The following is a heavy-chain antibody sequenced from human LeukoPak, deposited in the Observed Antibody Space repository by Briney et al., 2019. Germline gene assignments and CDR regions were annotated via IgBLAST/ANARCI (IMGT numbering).Heavy chain of an antibody. CDR2: IKSKTDGGTT. CDR1: GFTFSNAW. Sequence: PGGSLRLSCAASGFTFSNAWMSWVRQAPGKGLEWVGRIKSKTDGGTTDYAAPVKGRFTISRDDSKNTLYLQMNSLKTEDTAVYYCTSLMITFGGYGMDVWGQGTTVTVSS. J-gene: IGHJ6*02. CDR3: TSLMITFGGYGMDV. V-gene: IGHV3-15*01. D-gene: IGHD3-16*01.